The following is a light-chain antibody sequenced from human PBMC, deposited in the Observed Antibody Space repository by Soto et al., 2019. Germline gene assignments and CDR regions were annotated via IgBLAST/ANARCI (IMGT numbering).Light chain of an antibody. CDR1: QRVSNNY. CDR3: QQDGNSPFT. J-gene: IGKJ2*01. Sequence: EIVLTQSPGTLSLSPGERATLSCRTSQRVSNNYLACYQQKPGQTPRLLIYTASSRATGVPDRFSGSGSGTDFTLPVSRLESEDFAVFYCQQDGNSPFTFGPGTKVEIK. V-gene: IGKV3-20*01. CDR2: TAS.